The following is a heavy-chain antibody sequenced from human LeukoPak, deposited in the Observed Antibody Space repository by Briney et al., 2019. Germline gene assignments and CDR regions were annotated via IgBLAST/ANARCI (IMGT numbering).Heavy chain of an antibody. J-gene: IGHJ2*01. D-gene: IGHD1-1*01. CDR2: FSAYTGEA. Sequence: ASVKVSCKASGFNFDTFGITWLRQAPGHGLEWMGFFSAYTGEANYAPRLQGRVTMTRDTSANTAFLHLRSLRSDDTAVYYCVRVILSKLERRTPYFYFDLWGRGTLVTVSP. CDR1: GFNFDTFG. V-gene: IGHV1-18*01. CDR3: VRVILSKLERRTPYFYFDL.